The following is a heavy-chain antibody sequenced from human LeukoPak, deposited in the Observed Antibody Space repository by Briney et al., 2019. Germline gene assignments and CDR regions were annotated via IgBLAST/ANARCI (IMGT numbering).Heavy chain of an antibody. CDR2: IYYSGST. J-gene: IGHJ4*02. V-gene: IGHV4-59*01. CDR1: GGSISSYY. CDR3: ARVGLHDYGGPYFDY. D-gene: IGHD4-23*01. Sequence: SETLSLTCTVSGGSISSYYWSWIRQPPGKGLEWIGYIYYSGSTNYNPPLKSRVTISVDTSKNQFSLKLSSVTAADTAVYYCARVGLHDYGGPYFDYWGQGTLVTVSS.